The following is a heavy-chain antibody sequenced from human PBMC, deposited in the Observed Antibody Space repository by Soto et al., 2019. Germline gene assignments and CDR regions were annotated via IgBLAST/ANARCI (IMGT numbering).Heavy chain of an antibody. CDR2: IKQDGSEK. V-gene: IGHV3-7*01. D-gene: IGHD6-13*01. CDR3: ARVVGGGYSSSQWYLYYYYGMDV. Sequence: PGGSLRLSCAASGFTFSSYWISWVRQAPGKGLEWVANIKQDGSEKYYVDSVKGRFTISRDNAKNSLYLQMNSLRAEDTAVYYCARVVGGGYSSSQWYLYYYYGMDVWGQGTTVTVSS. CDR1: GFTFSSYW. J-gene: IGHJ6*02.